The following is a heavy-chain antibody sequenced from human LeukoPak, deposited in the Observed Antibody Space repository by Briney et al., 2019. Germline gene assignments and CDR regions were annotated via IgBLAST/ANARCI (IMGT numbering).Heavy chain of an antibody. CDR2: IWYDGSNK. CDR3: ARDANVDTAMVLYYYYYYMDV. J-gene: IGHJ6*03. V-gene: IGHV3-33*01. D-gene: IGHD5-18*01. CDR1: GFTFSSYG. Sequence: PGRSLRLSCAASGFTFSSYGMHWVRQAPGKGLKWVAVIWYDGSNKYYADSVKGRFTISRDNSKNTLYLQMNSLRAEDTAVYYCARDANVDTAMVLYYYYYYMDVWGKGTTVTVSS.